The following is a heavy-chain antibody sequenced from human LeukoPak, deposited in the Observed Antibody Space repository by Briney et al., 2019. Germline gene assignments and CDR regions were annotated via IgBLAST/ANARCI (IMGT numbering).Heavy chain of an antibody. CDR3: AHEFSSSWSHSFDI. CDR2: IYWDDDK. V-gene: IGHV2-5*02. J-gene: IGHJ3*02. Sequence: SGPTLVNPTQTLTLTCTVSGFSLSTRGVGVGWFRQPPGKALEWLALIYWDDDKRYSPSLKSRLTITKDTSENQVVLTLTNMHPVDTATYYCAHEFSSSWSHSFDIWGRGTMVTVSS. D-gene: IGHD6-13*01. CDR1: GFSLSTRGVG.